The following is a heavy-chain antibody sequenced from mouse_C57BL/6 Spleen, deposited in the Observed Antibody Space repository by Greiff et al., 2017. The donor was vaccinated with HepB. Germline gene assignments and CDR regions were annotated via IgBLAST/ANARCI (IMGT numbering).Heavy chain of an antibody. CDR3: AREGSDYYGSSGYYFDY. V-gene: IGHV1-61*01. D-gene: IGHD1-1*01. Sequence: VKLQQPGAELVRPGSSVKLSCKASGYTFTSYWMDWVKQRPGQGLEWIGNIYPSDSETHYNQKFKDKATLTVDKSSSTAYMQLSSLTSEDSAVYYCAREGSDYYGSSGYYFDYWGQGTTLTVSS. CDR2: IYPSDSET. CDR1: GYTFTSYW. J-gene: IGHJ2*01.